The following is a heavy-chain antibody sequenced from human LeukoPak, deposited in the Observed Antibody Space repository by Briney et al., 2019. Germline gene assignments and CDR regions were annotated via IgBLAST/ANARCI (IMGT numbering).Heavy chain of an antibody. CDR2: LSDSGSTA. V-gene: IGHV3-23*01. D-gene: IGHD4-17*01. J-gene: IGHJ4*02. Sequence: GGSLRLSCAASGFTFSTFAMSWFRQAPGKGLEWVSGLSDSGSTAFYAESMRGRFTVSRDNSKNTLYLQIHSLRAEDTAIYYCAKHAHDFGDSRTDYWGQGTLVTVSS. CDR1: GFTFSTFA. CDR3: AKHAHDFGDSRTDY.